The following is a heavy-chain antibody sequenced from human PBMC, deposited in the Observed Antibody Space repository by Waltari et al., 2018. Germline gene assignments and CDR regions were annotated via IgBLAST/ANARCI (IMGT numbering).Heavy chain of an antibody. CDR2: INHSGST. CDR3: ARGYCSGDSCSVYFDY. J-gene: IGHJ4*02. Sequence: QVQLQQWGAGLLKPSETLSLTCAVYGGSFSGYYWSWLRKPPGKGLEWIGEINHSGSTNYNPSLKSRVTISVDTSKNQFSLKVNSVTAADTAVYYCARGYCSGDSCSVYFDYWGQGTLVTVSS. V-gene: IGHV4-34*02. D-gene: IGHD2-15*01. CDR1: GGSFSGYY.